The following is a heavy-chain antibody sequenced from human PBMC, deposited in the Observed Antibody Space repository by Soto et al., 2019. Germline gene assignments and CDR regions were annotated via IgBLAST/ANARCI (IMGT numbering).Heavy chain of an antibody. D-gene: IGHD2-21*02. CDR2: IYYSGST. Sequence: PSETLSLTCTVSGGSISSGDYYWSWIRQPPGKGLEWIGYIYYSGSTYYNPSLKSRVTISVDTSKNQFSLKLSSVTAADTAVYYCASLILCGGDCYRTENFDYWGQGTLVTVSS. CDR3: ASLILCGGDCYRTENFDY. V-gene: IGHV4-30-4*01. CDR1: GGSISSGDYY. J-gene: IGHJ4*02.